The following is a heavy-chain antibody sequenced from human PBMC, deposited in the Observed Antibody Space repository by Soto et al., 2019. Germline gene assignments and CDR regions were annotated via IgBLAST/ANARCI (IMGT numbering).Heavy chain of an antibody. V-gene: IGHV1-8*01. D-gene: IGHD3-3*01. Sequence: GASVKVSCKASVYTFTSYDINWVRQATGQGLEWMGWMNPNSGNTGYAQKFQGRVTMTRNTSISTAYMELSSLRSEDTAVYYCARVARFLEWLLGFGDYYYYYMAVWGKGTTVTVSS. J-gene: IGHJ6*03. CDR2: MNPNSGNT. CDR1: VYTFTSYD. CDR3: ARVARFLEWLLGFGDYYYYYMAV.